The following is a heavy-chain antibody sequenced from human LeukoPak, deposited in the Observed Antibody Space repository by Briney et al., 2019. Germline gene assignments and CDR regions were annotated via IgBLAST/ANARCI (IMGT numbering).Heavy chain of an antibody. V-gene: IGHV4-34*01. D-gene: IGHD6-13*01. J-gene: IGHJ5*02. CDR3: ARRMYSSSWYRFDP. CDR1: GGSFSGYY. Sequence: SETLSLTCAVYGGSFSGYYWSWIRQPPGKGLEWIGEINHSGSTNYNPSLKSRVTISVDTSKNQFSLKLRSVSAADMAVYYCARRMYSSSWYRFDPWGQGTLVTVSS. CDR2: INHSGST.